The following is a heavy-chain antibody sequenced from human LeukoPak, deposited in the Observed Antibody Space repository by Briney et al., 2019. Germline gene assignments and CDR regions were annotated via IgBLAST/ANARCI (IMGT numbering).Heavy chain of an antibody. CDR3: ARGRFRDGYNPDY. Sequence: GGSLRLSCAASGFTLSSHWMHWVRQDPGKGLVWVSRLNPDGGDTTYADSVKGRFTISRDNAKSTLFLQMNNLQAEDTALYYCARGRFRDGYNPDYWGQGTLVTVSS. J-gene: IGHJ4*02. CDR2: LNPDGGDT. CDR1: GFTLSSHW. V-gene: IGHV3-74*03. D-gene: IGHD5-24*01.